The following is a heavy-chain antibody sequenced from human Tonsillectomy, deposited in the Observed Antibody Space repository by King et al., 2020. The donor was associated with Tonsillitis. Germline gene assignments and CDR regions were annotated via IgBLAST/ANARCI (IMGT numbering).Heavy chain of an antibody. CDR3: ARGRYSSGLYYFDY. D-gene: IGHD6-19*01. Sequence: QLVQSGPEVKNPGASVKVSCKASAYTFTSYAISWVRQAPGQGLEWMGWISAHNGNTNYAQKLQDRVTMTTDTSTSTAYMELRSLSSDDTAVYYCARGRYSSGLYYFDYWGQGTLVTVSS. CDR2: ISAHNGNT. V-gene: IGHV1-18*01. CDR1: AYTFTSYA. J-gene: IGHJ4*02.